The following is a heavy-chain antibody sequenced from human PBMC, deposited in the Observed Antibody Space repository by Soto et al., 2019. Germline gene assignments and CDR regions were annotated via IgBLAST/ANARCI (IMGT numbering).Heavy chain of an antibody. CDR1: GFTFSSYG. Sequence: GGSLRLSCAASGFTFSSYGMHWVRQAPGKGLEWVAVISYDGSNKYYADSVKGRFTISRDNSKNTLYLQMNSLRAEDTAVYYCAKVLGLLSHYYGMDVRGQGTTVTVSS. J-gene: IGHJ6*02. CDR3: AKVLGLLSHYYGMDV. V-gene: IGHV3-30*18. D-gene: IGHD2-15*01. CDR2: ISYDGSNK.